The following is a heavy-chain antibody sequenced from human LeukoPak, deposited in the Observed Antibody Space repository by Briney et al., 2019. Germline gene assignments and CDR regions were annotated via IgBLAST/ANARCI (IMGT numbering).Heavy chain of an antibody. CDR3: ARHAPVGDILTGYYNPIDY. J-gene: IGHJ4*02. CDR2: IYYSGST. V-gene: IGHV4-39*01. D-gene: IGHD3-9*01. Sequence: PSETLSLTCTVSGGSISSSSYYRGWIRQPPGKGLEWIGSIYYSGSTYYNPSLKSRVTISVDTSKNQFSLKLSSVTAADTAVYYCARHAPVGDILTGYYNPIDYWGQGTLVTVSS. CDR1: GGSISSSSYY.